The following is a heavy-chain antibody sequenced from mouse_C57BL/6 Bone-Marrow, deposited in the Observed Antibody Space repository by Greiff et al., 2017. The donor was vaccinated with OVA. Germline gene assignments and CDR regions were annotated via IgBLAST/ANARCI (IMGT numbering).Heavy chain of an antibody. CDR3: TTTPDYYGSSPWFAY. D-gene: IGHD1-1*01. CDR1: GFNIKDDY. J-gene: IGHJ3*01. V-gene: IGHV14-4*01. Sequence: EVQRVESGAELVRPGASVKLSCTASGFNIKDDYMHWVKQRPEQGLEWIGWIDPENGDTEYASKFQGKATITADTSSNTAYLQLSSLTSEDTAVYYCTTTPDYYGSSPWFAYWGQGTLVTVSA. CDR2: IDPENGDT.